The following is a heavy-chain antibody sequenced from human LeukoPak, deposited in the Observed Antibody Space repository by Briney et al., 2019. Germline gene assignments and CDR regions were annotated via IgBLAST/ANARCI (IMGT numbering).Heavy chain of an antibody. V-gene: IGHV4-4*07. CDR3: ARDPRSSWYDY. Sequence: TSETLSLTCTVSGGSVSSYYWSWIRQPAGKGLEWIGRIYTSGSTNYNPSLKSRVTMSVDTSKNQFSLKLSSVTAADTAVYYCARDPRSSWYDYWGQGTLVTVSS. CDR1: GGSVSSYY. J-gene: IGHJ4*02. D-gene: IGHD6-13*01. CDR2: IYTSGST.